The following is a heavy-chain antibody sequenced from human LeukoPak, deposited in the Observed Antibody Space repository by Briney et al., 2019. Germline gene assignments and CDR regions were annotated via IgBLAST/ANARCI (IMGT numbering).Heavy chain of an antibody. CDR3: ARESLLGDCSSTSCYAWGFDP. Sequence: SETLSLTCAVSGYSISSGYYWGWIRQPPGKGLEWIWSIYHSGSTYYTPSLKSRVTISVDTSKNQFSLKLSSVTAADTAVYYCARESLLGDCSSTSCYAWGFDPWGQGTLVMVSA. D-gene: IGHD2-2*01. J-gene: IGHJ5*02. CDR2: IYHSGST. V-gene: IGHV4-38-2*01. CDR1: GYSISSGYY.